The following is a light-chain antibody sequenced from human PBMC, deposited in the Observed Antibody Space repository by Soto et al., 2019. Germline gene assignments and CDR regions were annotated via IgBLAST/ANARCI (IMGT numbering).Light chain of an antibody. Sequence: QSVLTQPPSASGAPGQSVTISCTGTSSDVGRFNFVSWYQQHPGKAPRLLIYEVTRRPSGVPGRFSGSKSGNAASLTVSGLQAEDEADFFCSSYTGNRDFYVFGTGTKVTVL. CDR3: SSYTGNRDFYV. J-gene: IGLJ1*01. CDR2: EVT. V-gene: IGLV2-8*01. CDR1: SSDVGRFNF.